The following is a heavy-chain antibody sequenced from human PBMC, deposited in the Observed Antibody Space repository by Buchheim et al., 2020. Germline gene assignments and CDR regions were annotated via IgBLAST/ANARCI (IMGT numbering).Heavy chain of an antibody. CDR2: IKEDGSEG. V-gene: IGHV3-7*01. CDR3: ARGTRDYYGMDV. Sequence: EVQLVESGGGLVQPGGSLRLSCAASGFTFSSYWMTWVRQAPGKGLEWVANIKEDGSEGYYVDSAKGRFTISRDNAMNSLFLQMSSLRAEDTAVYYCARGTRDYYGMDVWGQGTT. CDR1: GFTFSSYW. J-gene: IGHJ6*02.